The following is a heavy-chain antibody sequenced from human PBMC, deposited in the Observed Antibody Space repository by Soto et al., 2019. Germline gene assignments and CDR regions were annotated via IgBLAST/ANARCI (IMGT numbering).Heavy chain of an antibody. CDR2: INHSGST. CDR3: ARGSRFVVVHHRDYYYYMYV. J-gene: IGHJ6*03. Sequence: SSETLSLTCAVYGGSFSGYYWSWIRQPPGKGLEWIGEINHSGSTNYNPSLKSRVTISVDTSKNQFSLKLSSVTAADTAVYYCARGSRFVVVHHRDYYYYMYVWGKGTTVTVAS. CDR1: GGSFSGYY. D-gene: IGHD2-2*01. V-gene: IGHV4-34*01.